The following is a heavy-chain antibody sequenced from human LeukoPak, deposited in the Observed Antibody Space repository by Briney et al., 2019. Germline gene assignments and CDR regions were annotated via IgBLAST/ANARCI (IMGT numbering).Heavy chain of an antibody. Sequence: SETLSLTCTVSGGSLTDYYWTWVRQPPGKGLEWIGEINHSGSTNYNPSLKSRVTISVDTSKNQFSLKLSSVTAADTAVYYCARDLVGDYYDSSGYYYPDAFDIWGQGTMVTVSS. CDR3: ARDLVGDYYDSSGYYYPDAFDI. D-gene: IGHD3-22*01. CDR2: INHSGST. CDR1: GGSLTDYY. J-gene: IGHJ3*02. V-gene: IGHV4-34*01.